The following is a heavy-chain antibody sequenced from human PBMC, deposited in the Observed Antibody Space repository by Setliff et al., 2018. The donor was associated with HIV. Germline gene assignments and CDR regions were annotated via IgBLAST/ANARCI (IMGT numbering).Heavy chain of an antibody. CDR1: ASSISSDYC. J-gene: IGHJ4*02. D-gene: IGHD5-18*01. V-gene: IGHV4-38-2*01. Sequence: SETLSLTCAVSASSISSDYCWGWIRQPPGKGLEWIGSTHHSGSTYYNPSLNSRVSISVDTSKNHFSLKLRSVTAADTAVYYCARHLLRGYIYIVFDYWGQGTLVTVSS. CDR3: ARHLLRGYIYIVFDY. CDR2: THHSGST.